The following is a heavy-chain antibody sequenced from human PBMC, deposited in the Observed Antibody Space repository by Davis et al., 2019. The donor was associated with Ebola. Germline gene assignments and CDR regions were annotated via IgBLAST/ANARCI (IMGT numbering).Heavy chain of an antibody. Sequence: SVKVSCKASGGTFSSYAISWVRQAPGQGLEWMGGIIPIFGTANYAQKFQGRVTITADESTSTAYMELSSLRSEDTAVYYCARALIAAADYYYYGMDVWGQGTTVTVSS. CDR1: GGTFSSYA. CDR3: ARALIAAADYYYYGMDV. CDR2: IIPIFGTA. D-gene: IGHD6-13*01. J-gene: IGHJ6*02. V-gene: IGHV1-69*13.